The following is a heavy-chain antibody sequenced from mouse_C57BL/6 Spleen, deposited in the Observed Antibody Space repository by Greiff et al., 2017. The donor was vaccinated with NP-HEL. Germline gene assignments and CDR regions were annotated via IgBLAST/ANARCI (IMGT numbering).Heavy chain of an antibody. Sequence: QVQLKQPGAELVMPGASVKLSCKASGYTFTSYWMHWVKQRPGQGLEWIGEIDPSDSYTNYNQKFKGKSTLTVDKSSSTAYMQLSSLTSEDSAVYYGARRGNYYGSSYFDYWGQGTTLTVSS. CDR3: ARRGNYYGSSYFDY. D-gene: IGHD1-1*01. CDR1: GYTFTSYW. V-gene: IGHV1-69*01. CDR2: IDPSDSYT. J-gene: IGHJ2*01.